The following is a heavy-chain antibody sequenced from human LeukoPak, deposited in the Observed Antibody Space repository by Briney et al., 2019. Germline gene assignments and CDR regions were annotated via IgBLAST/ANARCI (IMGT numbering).Heavy chain of an antibody. CDR1: GGSISSGGYY. CDR2: IYYSGST. CDR3: ARHYYGSGSYQRYFDY. J-gene: IGHJ4*02. D-gene: IGHD3-10*01. V-gene: IGHV4-31*03. Sequence: PSETLSLTCTVSGGSISSGGYYWSWIRQHPGKGLEWIGYIYYSGSTYYNPSLKSRVTISVDTSKNQFSLKLSSVTAADTAVYYCARHYYGSGSYQRYFDYWGQGTLVTVSS.